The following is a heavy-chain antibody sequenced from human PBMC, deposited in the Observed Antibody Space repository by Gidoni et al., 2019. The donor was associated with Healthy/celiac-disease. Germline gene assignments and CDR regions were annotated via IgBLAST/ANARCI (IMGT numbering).Heavy chain of an antibody. Sequence: EVQLVESGGGLVQPGGYLRLSCAAAGFPSRSSWMSWVRQAPGKGLEWVANIKQDGSEKYYVDSVKGRFTISRDNAKNSLYLQMNSLRAEDTAVYYCAREDTIAVAGTEWFDPWGQGTLVTVSS. J-gene: IGHJ5*02. D-gene: IGHD6-19*01. V-gene: IGHV3-7*01. CDR2: IKQDGSEK. CDR3: AREDTIAVAGTEWFDP. CDR1: GFPSRSSW.